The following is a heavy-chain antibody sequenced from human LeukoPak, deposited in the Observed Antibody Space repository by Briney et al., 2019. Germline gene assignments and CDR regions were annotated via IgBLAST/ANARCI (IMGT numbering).Heavy chain of an antibody. J-gene: IGHJ3*02. Sequence: GRSLRLSCAASGFTFSSYAMHWVRQAPGKGLEWVAVISYDGSNKYYADSVKGRFTISRDNSKNTLYLQMNSLRAEDTAVYYCARDNVVLRAFDIWGQGTMVTVSS. V-gene: IGHV3-30*04. CDR1: GFTFSSYA. CDR3: ARDNVVLRAFDI. D-gene: IGHD2-15*01. CDR2: ISYDGSNK.